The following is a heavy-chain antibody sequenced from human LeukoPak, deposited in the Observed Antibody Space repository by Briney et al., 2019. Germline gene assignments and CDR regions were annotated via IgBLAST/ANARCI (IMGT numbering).Heavy chain of an antibody. Sequence: ASVKVSCKACGYTFTGYYMHWLRQAPGQGLEWMGWINPNSGGTNYAQKFQGRVTMTRDTSISTAYMELSRLRSDDTAVYYCARRTSVYSSGWPNGLWELNGSFDPWGQGTLVTVSS. D-gene: IGHD6-19*01. V-gene: IGHV1-2*02. CDR3: ARRTSVYSSGWPNGLWELNGSFDP. CDR1: GYTFTGYY. CDR2: INPNSGGT. J-gene: IGHJ5*02.